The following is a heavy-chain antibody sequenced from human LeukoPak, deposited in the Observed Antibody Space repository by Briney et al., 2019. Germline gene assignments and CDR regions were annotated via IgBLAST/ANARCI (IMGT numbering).Heavy chain of an antibody. CDR3: ARDPWFGAPMPLPYFDY. CDR2: INHSGST. D-gene: IGHD3-10*01. V-gene: IGHV4-34*01. CDR1: GGSSSGYY. J-gene: IGHJ4*02. Sequence: PSETLSLTCAVYGGSSSGYYWSWIRQPPGKGLEWIGEINHSGSTNYNPSLKSRVTISVDTSKNQFSLKLSSVTAADTAVYYCARDPWFGAPMPLPYFDYWGQGTLVTVSS.